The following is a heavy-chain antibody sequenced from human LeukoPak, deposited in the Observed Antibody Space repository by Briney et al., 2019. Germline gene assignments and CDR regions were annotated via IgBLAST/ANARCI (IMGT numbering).Heavy chain of an antibody. CDR1: GFNFNNYA. V-gene: IGHV3-23*01. D-gene: IGHD1-1*01. J-gene: IGHJ4*02. Sequence: PGGSLRLSCAASGFNFNNYALTWVRQAPGKGLEWVSAISDNGSKTYYAQSVKGRFTISRDNSKNTVYLQMNSLRGEDTAVYYCGKDWNVESWGQGTLVTVSS. CDR3: GKDWNVES. CDR2: ISDNGSKT.